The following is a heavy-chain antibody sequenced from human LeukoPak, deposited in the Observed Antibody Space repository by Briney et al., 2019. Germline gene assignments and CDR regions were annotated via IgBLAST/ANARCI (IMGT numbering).Heavy chain of an antibody. CDR3: AKGTWIQLWLMVY. D-gene: IGHD5-18*01. CDR1: GFAFSSYA. J-gene: IGHJ4*02. Sequence: GGSLRLSCAASGFAFSSYAMSWVRQAPGKGLEWVSAISGSGGSTYYADSVKGRFTISRDNSKNTLYLQMNSLRAEDTAVYYCAKGTWIQLWLMVYWGQGTLVTVSS. CDR2: ISGSGGST. V-gene: IGHV3-23*01.